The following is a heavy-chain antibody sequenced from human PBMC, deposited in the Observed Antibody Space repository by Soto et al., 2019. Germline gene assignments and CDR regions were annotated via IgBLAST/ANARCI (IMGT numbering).Heavy chain of an antibody. D-gene: IGHD3-3*01. CDR1: GYTFTSYD. Sequence: QVQLVQSGAEVKKPGASVKVSCKASGYTFTSYDINWVRQATGKGLEWMGWMNPNSGNTGYAQKFQGRVTMTRNTSISTAYMELSSLRSEDTAVYYCARESYYDFWSGYPGGWFDPWGQGTLVTVSS. V-gene: IGHV1-8*01. CDR2: MNPNSGNT. CDR3: ARESYYDFWSGYPGGWFDP. J-gene: IGHJ5*02.